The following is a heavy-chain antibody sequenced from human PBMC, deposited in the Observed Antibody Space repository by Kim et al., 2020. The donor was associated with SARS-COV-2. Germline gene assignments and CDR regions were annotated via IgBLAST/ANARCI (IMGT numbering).Heavy chain of an antibody. V-gene: IGHV3-7*03. CDR2: IKQDGSEK. D-gene: IGHD2-15*01. J-gene: IGHJ6*04. CDR3: ARDGYCRSGCCYSYGMGV. CDR1: GFTFSSYW. Sequence: GGSLRLSCAASGFTFSSYWMSWVRQAPGKGLEWVANIKQDGSEKYYVDSVKGRFTISRDNAKNSLYLQMNSLRAEDTAVYYCARDGYCRSGCCYSYGMGVGAREPTVTV.